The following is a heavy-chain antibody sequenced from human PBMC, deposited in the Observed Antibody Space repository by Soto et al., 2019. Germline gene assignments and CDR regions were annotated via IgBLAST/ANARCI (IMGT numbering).Heavy chain of an antibody. V-gene: IGHV5-51*01. CDR3: ASRFQSNAWYFDP. CDR1: GYSFTNYW. J-gene: IGHJ2*01. D-gene: IGHD3-16*01. CDR2: IYSGDSEN. Sequence: PGADLKISCKGSGYSFTNYWMAWVRQMPGKGLELMGIIYSGDSENRYSLSFQGQFTITADKSIPTAYLQWSSLNATDTATYHLASRFQSNAWYFDPWGRRTMVAVSS.